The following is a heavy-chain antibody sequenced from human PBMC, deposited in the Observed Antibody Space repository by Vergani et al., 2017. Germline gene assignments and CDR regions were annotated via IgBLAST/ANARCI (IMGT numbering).Heavy chain of an antibody. Sequence: EVQLVESGGGLVQPGGSLRLSCSASGFTFSSYAMSWVRQAPGKGLEWVSAISGSGGSTYYADSVKGRFTISRDNSKNTLYLQMNSLRAEDTAVYYCARPQYSYGRGGYYMDVWGKGTTVTVSS. CDR2: ISGSGGST. V-gene: IGHV3-23*04. D-gene: IGHD5-18*01. J-gene: IGHJ6*03. CDR3: ARPQYSYGRGGYYMDV. CDR1: GFTFSSYA.